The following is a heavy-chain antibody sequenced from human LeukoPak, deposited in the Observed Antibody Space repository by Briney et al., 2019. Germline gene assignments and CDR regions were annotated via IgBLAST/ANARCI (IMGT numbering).Heavy chain of an antibody. CDR2: ISGSGGST. J-gene: IGHJ6*03. Sequence: GGSLRLSCAASGFTFSSYGMHWVRQAPGKGLEWVSAISGSGGSTYYADSVKGRFTISRDKSKNTLYLQMNSLRAEDTAVYYCAREGHSYGPGWYYYYYYMDVWGKGTTVTVSS. D-gene: IGHD5-18*01. V-gene: IGHV3-NL1*01. CDR3: AREGHSYGPGWYYYYYYMDV. CDR1: GFTFSSYG.